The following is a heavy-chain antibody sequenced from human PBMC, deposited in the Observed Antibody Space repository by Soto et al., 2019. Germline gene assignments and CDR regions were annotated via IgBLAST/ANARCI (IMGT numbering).Heavy chain of an antibody. V-gene: IGHV5-51*01. D-gene: IGHD3-3*01. CDR1: GFSFSTYW. Sequence: RGESLKISCKASGFSFSTYWIAWVRQMPGKGLEWMGIIYPGDSDTRYSPSFQGQVTISVDESIDTAYLQWSSLTASDTAMYFCARSLYQFLSGYAHYYHNGLDVWGQGTTVTVSS. CDR2: IYPGDSDT. CDR3: ARSLYQFLSGYAHYYHNGLDV. J-gene: IGHJ6*02.